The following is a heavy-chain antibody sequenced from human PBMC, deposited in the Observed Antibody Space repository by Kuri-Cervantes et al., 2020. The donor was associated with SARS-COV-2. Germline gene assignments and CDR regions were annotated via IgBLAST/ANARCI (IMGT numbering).Heavy chain of an antibody. V-gene: IGHV3-73*01. J-gene: IGHJ4*02. CDR2: IRSKANSHAT. Sequence: GGSLRLSCAASGFTFSGSAMHWVRQVSGKGLEWVGRIRSKANSHATAYAASVKGRFTISRDDSKNTAYLQMNSLKTEDTAVYYCVGGQAAGPRGFGYWGQGTLVTVSS. CDR3: VGGQAAGPRGFGY. CDR1: GFTFSGSA. D-gene: IGHD6-13*01.